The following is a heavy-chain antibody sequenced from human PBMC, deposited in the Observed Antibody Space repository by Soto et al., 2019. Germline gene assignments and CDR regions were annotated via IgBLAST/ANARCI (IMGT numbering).Heavy chain of an antibody. V-gene: IGHV3-30*18. Sequence: RSLRLWSAAAGGTCGDHGVRRIRQAAGKGLEWLAVISYGGSNKYYAGAVKGRFIISRDNSKNTLYLQMNSLRAEDTAVYYCAKGLAAAAAGDYWGQGALVTVS. CDR1: GGTCGDHG. D-gene: IGHD6-13*01. CDR2: ISYGGSNK. CDR3: AKGLAAAAAGDY. J-gene: IGHJ4*02.